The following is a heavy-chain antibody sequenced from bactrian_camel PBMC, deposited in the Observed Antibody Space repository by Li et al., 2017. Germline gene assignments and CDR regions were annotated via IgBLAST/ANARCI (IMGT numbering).Heavy chain of an antibody. V-gene: IGHV3S54*01. J-gene: IGHJ4*01. CDR3: AEGRGSRGEHCYSLNY. CDR1: GSTYA. CDR2: VYSPSGLK. Sequence: HVQLVESGGGSAQAGGSLTLSCTASGSTYAMGWFRQPPGQEREGVASVYSPSGLKTYAASVKGRFTISQDSARNTVYLQMNNLQPEVTATYYCAEGRGSRGEHCYSLNYWGQGTQVTVS. D-gene: IGHD6*01.